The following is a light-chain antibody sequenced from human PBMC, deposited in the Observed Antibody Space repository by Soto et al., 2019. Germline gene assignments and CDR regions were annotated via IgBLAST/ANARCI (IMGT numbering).Light chain of an antibody. CDR2: DAS. CDR1: QSISTW. CDR3: QQYNGYSQT. V-gene: IGKV1-5*01. Sequence: DIGMSQSPSSLSASVGDRVTITCRASQSISTWLAWYQQRPGKAPNPLIYDASTVESGVPSRFSGSGSGTEFTLTINNLQPDDYAIYYCQQYNGYSQTFGQGTKVDIK. J-gene: IGKJ1*01.